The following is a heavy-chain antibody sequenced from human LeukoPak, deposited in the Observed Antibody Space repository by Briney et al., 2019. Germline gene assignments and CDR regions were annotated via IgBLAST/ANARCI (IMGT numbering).Heavy chain of an antibody. V-gene: IGHV3-11*01. CDR2: ISSSGSTM. CDR1: GFTFSDYY. Sequence: GGSLRLSCAASGFTFSDYYMSWIRQAPGKGLEWVSYISSSGSTMYYADSVKGRFTISRDNAKNSLYLLMNSLRAEDTAVYYCARGQVVGATFGMDVWGKGTTVTVSS. D-gene: IGHD1-26*01. J-gene: IGHJ6*04. CDR3: ARGQVVGATFGMDV.